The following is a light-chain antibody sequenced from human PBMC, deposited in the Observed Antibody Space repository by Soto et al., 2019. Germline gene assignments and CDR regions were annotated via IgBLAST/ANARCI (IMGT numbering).Light chain of an antibody. CDR1: QSVSSSY. V-gene: IGKV3-20*01. CDR2: GAS. Sequence: EIVLTQSPDTLSLSPGERATLSCRASQSVSSSYLAWYQQKPGQAPRLLIYGASSRATGIPDRFSGSGSGTDFTLTISRLEPEDFVVYYCQQHGTSPITFGQGTRLEIK. J-gene: IGKJ5*01. CDR3: QQHGTSPIT.